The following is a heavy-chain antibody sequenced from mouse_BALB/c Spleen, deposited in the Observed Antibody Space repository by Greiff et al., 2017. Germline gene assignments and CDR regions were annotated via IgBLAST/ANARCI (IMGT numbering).Heavy chain of an antibody. J-gene: IGHJ2*01. CDR1: GFTFSSYA. CDR2: ISSGGST. Sequence: EVMLVESGGGLVKPGGSLKLSCAASGFTFSSYAMSWVRQTPEKRLEWVASISSGGSTYYPDSVKGRFTISRDNDRNILYLQMSSLRSEDTAMYYCARSSTATVDYWGQGTTLTVSS. D-gene: IGHD1-2*01. CDR3: ARSSTATVDY. V-gene: IGHV5-6-5*01.